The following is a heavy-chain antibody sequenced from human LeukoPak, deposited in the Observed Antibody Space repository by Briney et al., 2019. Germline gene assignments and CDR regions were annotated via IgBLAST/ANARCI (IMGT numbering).Heavy chain of an antibody. D-gene: IGHD2-2*01. J-gene: IGHJ4*02. CDR1: GFTFNRYR. CDR3: AKGPLRGTAAAIDY. V-gene: IGHV3-30*18. CDR2: ISYDGRNI. Sequence: GGSLRLSCAASGFTFNRYRIHWVRQAPGKGLEWVAVISYDGRNIHYPDSVKGRFTISRDISTDTLWLQMDSLRTEDTAVYYCAKGPLRGTAAAIDYWGQGTLVTVSS.